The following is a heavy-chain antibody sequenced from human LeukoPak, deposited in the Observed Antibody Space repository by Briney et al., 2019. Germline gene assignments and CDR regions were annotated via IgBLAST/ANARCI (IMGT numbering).Heavy chain of an antibody. CDR1: GFTFSTYW. CDR2: IYSGGST. J-gene: IGHJ4*02. CDR3: ARDQADDFWSGPNIDY. Sequence: PGGSLRLSCAASGFTFSTYWMSWVRQAPGKGLEWVSVIYSGGSTYYADSVKGRFTISRDNSKNTLYLQMNSLRAEDTAVYYCARDQADDFWSGPNIDYWGQGTLVTVSS. V-gene: IGHV3-53*01. D-gene: IGHD3-3*01.